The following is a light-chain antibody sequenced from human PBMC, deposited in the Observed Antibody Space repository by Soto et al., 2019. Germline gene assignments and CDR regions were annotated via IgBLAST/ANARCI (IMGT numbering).Light chain of an antibody. Sequence: DIVMTQSPATLSVSPGERATLSCRASQSVSSNLAWYQQKPGQAPRLLIYGASTRATGIPARFSGSGSGTKFTLTISSLQSEDFAVYYCQQYNNWPPTFGQGTKVDIK. CDR3: QQYNNWPPT. V-gene: IGKV3-15*01. J-gene: IGKJ1*01. CDR1: QSVSSN. CDR2: GAS.